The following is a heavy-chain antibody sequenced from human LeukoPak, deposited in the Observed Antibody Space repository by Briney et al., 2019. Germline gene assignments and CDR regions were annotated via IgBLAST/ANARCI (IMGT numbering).Heavy chain of an antibody. D-gene: IGHD4-17*01. CDR1: GGSISSSSYY. CDR3: ARHRMTTVTN. V-gene: IGHV4-39*01. Sequence: SETLSLTCTVSGGSISSSSYYWGWIRQPPGKGLEWIGSIYYSGSTYYNPSLKSRVTISVDTPKNQFSLKLSSVTAADTAVYYCARHRMTTVTNWGQGTLVTVSS. J-gene: IGHJ4*02. CDR2: IYYSGST.